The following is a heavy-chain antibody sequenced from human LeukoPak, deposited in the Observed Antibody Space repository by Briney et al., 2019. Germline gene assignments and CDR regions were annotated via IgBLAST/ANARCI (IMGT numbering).Heavy chain of an antibody. D-gene: IGHD4-17*01. CDR2: IKSNADGGTT. CDR3: TTVGTTVTTR. J-gene: IGHJ4*02. Sequence: GGSLRLSCAASGFTFNDAWMSWVRQAPGKGLEWVGRIKSNADGGTTAYAAPVKVRINISRDDSKTTLNLQMNSLKTEDTAACYCTTVGTTVTTRWGPGTLVTVSS. CDR1: GFTFNDAW. V-gene: IGHV3-15*01.